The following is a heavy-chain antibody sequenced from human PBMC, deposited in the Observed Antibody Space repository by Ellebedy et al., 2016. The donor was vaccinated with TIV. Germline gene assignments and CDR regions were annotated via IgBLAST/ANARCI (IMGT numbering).Heavy chain of an antibody. D-gene: IGHD6-13*01. CDR1: GFTHNNYA. V-gene: IGHV3-7*03. CDR2: IKHDGSET. CDR3: ARDTDSSSWYYFDY. Sequence: GESLKISCATSGFTHNNYAMTWVRQAPGKGLEWVANIKHDGSETYYVDSLKRRFTISRDNSQNTLYLQMTSLRAEDTAVYYCARDTDSSSWYYFDYWGQGTLVTVSS. J-gene: IGHJ4*02.